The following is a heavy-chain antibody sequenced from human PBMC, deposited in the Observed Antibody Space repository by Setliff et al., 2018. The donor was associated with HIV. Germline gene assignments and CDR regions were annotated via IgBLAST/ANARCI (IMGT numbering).Heavy chain of an antibody. CDR1: GYTFSSYG. CDR2: ISAYNGNT. J-gene: IGHJ3*02. CDR3: ARGPNYYDSSGYYYRDAFDI. V-gene: IGHV1-18*01. D-gene: IGHD3-22*01. Sequence: ASVKVSCKASGYTFSSYGISWVRQAPGQGLEWMGWISAYNGNTNYAQKFQGRVTMTRNTSISTAYMELSSLRSEDTAVYYCARGPNYYDSSGYYYRDAFDIWGQGTMVTVSS.